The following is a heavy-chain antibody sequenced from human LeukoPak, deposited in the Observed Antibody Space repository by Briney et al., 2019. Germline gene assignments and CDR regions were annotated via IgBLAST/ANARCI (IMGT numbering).Heavy chain of an antibody. CDR3: ARDNCGGDCLGPDAFDI. CDR1: GGSISSYY. V-gene: IGHV4-59*01. Sequence: SETLSLTCTVSGGSISSYYWSWIRQPPGKGLEWIGYIYYSGSTNYNPSLKSRVTISVDTSKNQFSLKLSSVTAADTAVYYCARDNCGGDCLGPDAFDIWGQGTMVTVSS. J-gene: IGHJ3*02. D-gene: IGHD2-21*02. CDR2: IYYSGST.